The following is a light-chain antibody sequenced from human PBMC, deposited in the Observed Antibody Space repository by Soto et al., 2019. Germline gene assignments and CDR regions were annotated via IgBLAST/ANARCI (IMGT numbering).Light chain of an antibody. CDR3: QQFSSYPLT. V-gene: IGKV3-20*01. Sequence: EFVLTQSPGTLSLSPGERATLSCRASQTVRNNYLAWYQQKPGQAPRLLIYDASSRATGIPDRFSGGGSGTDFPLTISILEPEDVAVYYCQQFSSYPLTFGGGTKVDIK. CDR1: QTVRNNY. J-gene: IGKJ4*01. CDR2: DAS.